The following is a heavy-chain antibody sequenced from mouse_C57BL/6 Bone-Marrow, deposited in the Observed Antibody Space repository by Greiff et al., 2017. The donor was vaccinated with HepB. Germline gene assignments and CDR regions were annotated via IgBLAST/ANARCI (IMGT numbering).Heavy chain of an antibody. CDR3: ARAPITTVVATHWYFEV. V-gene: IGHV1-69*01. J-gene: IGHJ1*03. CDR2: IDPSDSYT. Sequence: QVQLQQPGAELVMPGASVKLSCKASGYTFTSYWMHWVKQRPGQGLEWIGEIDPSDSYTNYNQKFKGKSTLTVDKSSSTAYMQLSSLTSEDSAVYYCARAPITTVVATHWYFEVWGTGTTVTVSS. CDR1: GYTFTSYW. D-gene: IGHD1-1*01.